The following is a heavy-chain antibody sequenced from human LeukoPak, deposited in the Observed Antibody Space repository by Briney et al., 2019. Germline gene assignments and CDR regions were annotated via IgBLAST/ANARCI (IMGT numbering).Heavy chain of an antibody. CDR3: VTDLVIKGYFDY. J-gene: IGHJ4*02. CDR1: GFTFSNAW. CDR2: IKSKTDGGTT. D-gene: IGHD2-21*01. Sequence: GGSLRLSCAASGFTFSNAWMNWVRQAPGKGLEWVGRIKSKTDGGTTDHAAPVKGRFTISRDDSKNTLYLQMNSLKTEDTAVYYCVTDLVIKGYFDYWGQGALVTVSS. V-gene: IGHV3-15*07.